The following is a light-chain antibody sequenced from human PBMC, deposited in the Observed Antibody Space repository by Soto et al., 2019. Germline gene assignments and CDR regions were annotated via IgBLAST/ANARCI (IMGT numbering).Light chain of an antibody. CDR2: EVN. Sequence: QSALTQPPSAPGSPGQSVAISCTGTSSDVGGYNYVSWYQQHPGKAPKLMIYEVNKRPSGVPDRFSGSKSGNTASLTVSGLQAEDEADYYCSSYAGSSNVFGSGTKVIVL. CDR1: SSDVGGYNY. V-gene: IGLV2-8*01. J-gene: IGLJ1*01. CDR3: SSYAGSSNV.